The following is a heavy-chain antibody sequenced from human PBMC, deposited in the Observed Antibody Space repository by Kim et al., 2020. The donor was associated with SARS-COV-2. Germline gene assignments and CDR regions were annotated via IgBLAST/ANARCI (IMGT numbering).Heavy chain of an antibody. D-gene: IGHD2-15*01. CDR3: ARDGDCSGGSCYSFDY. Sequence: SETLSLTCTVSGGSISSGGYYWSWIRQHPGKGLEWIGYIYYSGSTYYNPSLKSRVTISVDTSKNQFSLKLSSVTAADTAVYYCARDGDCSGGSCYSFDYWGQGTLVTVSS. V-gene: IGHV4-31*03. CDR1: GGSISSGGYY. J-gene: IGHJ4*02. CDR2: IYYSGST.